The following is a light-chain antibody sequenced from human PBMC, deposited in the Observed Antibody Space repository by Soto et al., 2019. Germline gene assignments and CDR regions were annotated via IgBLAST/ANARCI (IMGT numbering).Light chain of an antibody. CDR3: CSLTTRHTYV. CDR1: SSDIGHYDY. J-gene: IGLJ1*01. Sequence: QSALTQPASVSGSPGQSITISCTGTSSDIGHYDYVSWYQQHPGKAPKLRIYHVTYRPSGVSNRYSGSKSGNSASLIISGHQAEEEAEYCSCSLTTRHTYVFGSGTKLTVL. V-gene: IGLV2-14*03. CDR2: HVT.